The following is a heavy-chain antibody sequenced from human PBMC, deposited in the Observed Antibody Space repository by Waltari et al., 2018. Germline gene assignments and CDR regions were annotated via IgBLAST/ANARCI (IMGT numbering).Heavy chain of an antibody. CDR1: GYWFTNYG. D-gene: IGHD6-19*01. CDR3: VRESSGWFAMDV. CDR2: ISPYNGDT. V-gene: IGHV1-18*04. J-gene: IGHJ6*02. Sequence: QVQLVQSGPEVKKPGASVRLSCKASGYWFTNYGIGWVRQAPGQGLEWMGWISPYNGDTNYAQNLQGRVTVTADTSTGTAHMDLRSLKSEDTAVYYCVRESSGWFAMDVWGQGTTVTVSS.